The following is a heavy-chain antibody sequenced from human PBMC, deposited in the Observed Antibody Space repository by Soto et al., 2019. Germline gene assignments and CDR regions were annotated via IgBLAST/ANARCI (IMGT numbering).Heavy chain of an antibody. J-gene: IGHJ4*02. CDR2: ISFVGNNI. Sequence: GGSLRLSCASSGFNFSFYAMHWVRQTPGKGLEWVAVISFVGNNIYYADSVRGRFTISRDSSSSMLYLQMNNLKPEDSAIYYCAREVVTMDWYFDNWGQGILVTVSS. V-gene: IGHV3-30-3*01. D-gene: IGHD2-2*03. CDR3: AREVVTMDWYFDN. CDR1: GFNFSFYA.